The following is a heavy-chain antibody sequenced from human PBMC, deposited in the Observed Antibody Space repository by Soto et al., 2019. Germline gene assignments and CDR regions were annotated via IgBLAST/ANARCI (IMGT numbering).Heavy chain of an antibody. CDR2: ISYDGSNK. CDR3: ASLGYGDPEGSKSYYYYGMDV. D-gene: IGHD4-17*01. Sequence: QVQLVESGGGVVQPGRSLRLSCAASGFTFSSYAMHWVRQAPGKGLEWVAVISYDGSNKYYADYVKGRFTISRDNSKNPLYLQMNSLRAEDTAVYYCASLGYGDPEGSKSYYYYGMDVWGQGTTVTVSS. V-gene: IGHV3-30-3*01. CDR1: GFTFSSYA. J-gene: IGHJ6*02.